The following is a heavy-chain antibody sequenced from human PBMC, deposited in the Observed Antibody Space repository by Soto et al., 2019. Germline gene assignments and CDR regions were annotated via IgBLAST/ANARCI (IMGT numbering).Heavy chain of an antibody. CDR1: NYSFSSFG. D-gene: IGHD1-26*01. V-gene: IGHV1-18*01. CDR3: ARDPFYSGSNLQVGYFDS. Sequence: GASVKVSCMAYNYSFSSFGISRMRQAPGQGLEWMAWINPSNDNTNYAQGLQGRVTLTSDTSTSTAYMELRSLRSDDTAVYYCARDPFYSGSNLQVGYFDSWGQGTLVTVSS. J-gene: IGHJ4*02. CDR2: INPSNDNT.